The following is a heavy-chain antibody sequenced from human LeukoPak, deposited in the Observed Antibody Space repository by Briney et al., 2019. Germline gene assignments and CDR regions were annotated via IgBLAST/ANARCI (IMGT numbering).Heavy chain of an antibody. J-gene: IGHJ4*02. D-gene: IGHD3-22*01. Sequence: SETLSLTCTVSGGSIRSYYWSWIRQPPGKGLEWIGYIYYSGRTNYNPSLKSRVTISVDTSKNQFSLKLSSVTAADTAVYYCARLYYDSSGHYWGQGTLVTVSS. CDR2: IYYSGRT. V-gene: IGHV4-59*01. CDR1: GGSIRSYY. CDR3: ARLYYDSSGHY.